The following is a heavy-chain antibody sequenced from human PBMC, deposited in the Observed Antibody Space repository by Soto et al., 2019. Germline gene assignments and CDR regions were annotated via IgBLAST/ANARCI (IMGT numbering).Heavy chain of an antibody. CDR2: ISGSGGST. CDR3: AKGSYFGVVIASLDY. Sequence: EVQLLESGGGLVQPGGSLRLSCAASGFTFSSYAMSWVRQAPGKGLEWVSAISGSGGSTHYADSVKGPFTISRDNSKNTLYLQMNSLRAEDTAVYYCAKGSYFGVVIASLDYWGQGTLVTVSS. J-gene: IGHJ4*02. CDR1: GFTFSSYA. V-gene: IGHV3-23*01. D-gene: IGHD3-3*01.